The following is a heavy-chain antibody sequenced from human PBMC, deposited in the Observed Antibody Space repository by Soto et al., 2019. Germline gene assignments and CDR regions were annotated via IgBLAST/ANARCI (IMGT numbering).Heavy chain of an antibody. CDR1: GGSISSGGYY. Sequence: QVQLQESGPGLVKPSQTLSLTCTVSGGSISSGGYYWSWIRQHPGKGLEWIGYIYYSGSTYYNPSLKGRVTISVDTSKNQFSLKLSSVTAADTAVYYCARGYSSSGYYYYYYMDVWGKGTTVTVSS. J-gene: IGHJ6*03. V-gene: IGHV4-31*03. D-gene: IGHD6-6*01. CDR3: ARGYSSSGYYYYYYMDV. CDR2: IYYSGST.